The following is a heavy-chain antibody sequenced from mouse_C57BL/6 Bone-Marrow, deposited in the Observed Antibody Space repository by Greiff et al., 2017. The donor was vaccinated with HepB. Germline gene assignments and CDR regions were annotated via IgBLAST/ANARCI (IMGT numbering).Heavy chain of an antibody. Sequence: VQLQQSGAELVRPGSSVKLSCKASGYNITSYWMDWVKQRPGQGLEWIGNIYPSDSETYYNQKFKDKATVTVDKSSSTAYMQLSSLESEDSAVYCCARHYGRSAFDNRG. CDR3: ARHYGRSAFDN. J-gene: IGHJ2*01. V-gene: IGHV1-61*01. CDR1: GYNITSYW. D-gene: IGHD1-1*01. CDR2: IYPSDSET.